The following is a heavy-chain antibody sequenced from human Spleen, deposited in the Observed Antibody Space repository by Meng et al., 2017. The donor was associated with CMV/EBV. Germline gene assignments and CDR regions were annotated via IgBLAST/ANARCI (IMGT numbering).Heavy chain of an antibody. Sequence: QVQLQESGPGLVKPSXXLSLTCTVSGGSISSYYWSWIRQPAGKGLEWIGRIYTSGSTNYNPSLKSRVTMSVDTSKNQFSLKLSSVTAADTAVYYCASSPMVRGVTPPPPDDWGQGTLVTVSS. J-gene: IGHJ4*02. V-gene: IGHV4-4*07. D-gene: IGHD3-10*01. CDR2: IYTSGST. CDR1: GGSISSYY. CDR3: ASSPMVRGVTPPPPDD.